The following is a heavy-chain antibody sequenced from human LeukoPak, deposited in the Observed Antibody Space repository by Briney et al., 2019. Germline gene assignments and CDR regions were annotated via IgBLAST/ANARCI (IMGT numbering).Heavy chain of an antibody. J-gene: IGHJ3*02. CDR2: IYPGDSDT. D-gene: IGHD6-6*01. Sequence: GASLQISCEGAGSIFSSYWIGWVRQLPGKGLEWMGIIYPGDSDTRYSPSFQGQVTIAADKSISTAYLQWGSLKASDTAMYYCARPIAAREFDAFDIWGQGTMVTVSS. CDR3: ARPIAAREFDAFDI. CDR1: GSIFSSYW. V-gene: IGHV5-51*01.